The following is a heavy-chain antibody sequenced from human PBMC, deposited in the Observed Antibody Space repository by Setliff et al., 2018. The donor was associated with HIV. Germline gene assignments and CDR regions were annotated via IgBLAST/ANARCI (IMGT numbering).Heavy chain of an antibody. J-gene: IGHJ2*01. CDR1: GGSIRSSGYY. D-gene: IGHD2-15*01. V-gene: IGHV4-39*07. Sequence: TSETLSLTCSVPGGSIRSSGYYWGWIRQPPGKGLEWIGSIYYSGSTYYNPSLKSRVTISVDTSKNQFSLKLSSVTAADTAVYYRARSRGDMVMMVAAHWDFNLWGRGTLSTVSS. CDR2: IYYSGST. CDR3: ARSRGDMVMMVAAHWDFNL.